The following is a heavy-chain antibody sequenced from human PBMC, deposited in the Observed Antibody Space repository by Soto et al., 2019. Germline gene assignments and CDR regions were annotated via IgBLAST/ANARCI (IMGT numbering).Heavy chain of an antibody. J-gene: IGHJ6*02. CDR2: ISWNGYII. D-gene: IGHD3-3*01. CDR1: GFTFDDHF. CDR3: ARSWSGSNSGRVDX. V-gene: IGHV3-9*01. Sequence: RRLSCVASGFTFDDHFMHCVRQVPGKGLEWVCHISWNGYIIGYGGSVSVRFTISTDNAKNTLYLQMNSLRPEETALYYCARSWSGSNSGRVDXWGQGTTVTVS.